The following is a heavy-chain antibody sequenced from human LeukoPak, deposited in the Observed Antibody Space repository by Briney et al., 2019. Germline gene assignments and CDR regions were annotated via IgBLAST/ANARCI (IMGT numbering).Heavy chain of an antibody. D-gene: IGHD3-10*01. J-gene: IGHJ4*02. Sequence: PSETLSLTCNVSGGAITGHYWSWLRQSPEKGLEWIGFIYFNGMTKYSPSLESRVTISVDTSKNQFSLRLTSVTAADTAVYFCARQFPPYHSGSHYFDNWAQGMQVTVSS. V-gene: IGHV4-59*08. CDR2: IYFNGMT. CDR1: GGAITGHY. CDR3: ARQFPPYHSGSHYFDN.